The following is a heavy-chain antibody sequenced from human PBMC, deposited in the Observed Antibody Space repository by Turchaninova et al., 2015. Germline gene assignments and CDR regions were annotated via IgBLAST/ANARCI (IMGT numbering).Heavy chain of an antibody. CDR3: AKEGYSSGKAGIFDI. CDR1: YP. J-gene: IGHJ3*02. Sequence: YPMHWVRQAPGKGLEWVSVISPRGGCIFYADSVRGRITISRGNSQNTLYLQMNSLTAADTAIDFCAKEGYSSGKAGIFDIWGQGTLVTVSS. CDR2: ISPRGGCI. V-gene: IGHV3-23*01. D-gene: IGHD6-19*01.